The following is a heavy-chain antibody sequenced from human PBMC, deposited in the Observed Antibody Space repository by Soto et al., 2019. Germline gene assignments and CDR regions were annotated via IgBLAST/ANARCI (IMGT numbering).Heavy chain of an antibody. V-gene: IGHV3-74*01. D-gene: IGHD6-13*01. CDR1: GFTFSSYW. CDR3: ARGGAAGGTTVDGMDV. CDR2: IRSDGSST. Sequence: EVQLVESGGGLVQPGGSLRLSCAASGFTFSSYWMHWVRQGPGKGLVWVSRIRSDGSSTTYADSVKGRFTISRDNAKNTLYLQMNSLRAEDTAVYYCARGGAAGGTTVDGMDVWGQGTTVTVSS. J-gene: IGHJ6*02.